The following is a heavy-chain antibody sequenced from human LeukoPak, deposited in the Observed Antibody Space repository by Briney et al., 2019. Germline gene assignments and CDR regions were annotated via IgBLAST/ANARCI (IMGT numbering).Heavy chain of an antibody. CDR3: ARDSTEVVAATQWFDP. J-gene: IGHJ5*02. CDR1: GGTFSSYA. V-gene: IGHV1-69*04. Sequence: GSSVKVSCKASGGTFSSYAISWVRQAPGQGLEWMGRIIPILGIANYAQKFQGRVTITADKSTSTAYMELSSLRSEDTAVYYCARDSTEVVAATQWFDPWGQGTLVTVSS. CDR2: IIPILGIA. D-gene: IGHD2-15*01.